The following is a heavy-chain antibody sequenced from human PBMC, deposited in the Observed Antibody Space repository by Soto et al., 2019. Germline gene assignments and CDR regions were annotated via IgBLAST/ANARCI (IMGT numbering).Heavy chain of an antibody. Sequence: PSETLSLTCTVSGGSISSGGYYWSWIRQHPGKGLEWIGYIYYSGSTYYNPSLKSRVTISVDTSKNQFSLKLSSVTAADTAVYYCARGREVRNWFDPWGQGTMVTVYS. J-gene: IGHJ5*02. CDR3: ARGREVRNWFDP. CDR1: GGSISSGGYY. D-gene: IGHD3-10*01. CDR2: IYYSGST. V-gene: IGHV4-31*03.